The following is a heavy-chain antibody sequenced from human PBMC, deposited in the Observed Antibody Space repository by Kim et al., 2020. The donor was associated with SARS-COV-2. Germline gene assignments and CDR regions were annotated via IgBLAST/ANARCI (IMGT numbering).Heavy chain of an antibody. V-gene: IGHV3-30*02. CDR2: NK. Sequence: NKYCADSVKGRFTISRDNSKNSLYLQMNSLRPEDTAMYYCAKRGDDNWFDPWGQGTLVTVSS. D-gene: IGHD3-16*01. J-gene: IGHJ5*02. CDR3: AKRGDDNWFDP.